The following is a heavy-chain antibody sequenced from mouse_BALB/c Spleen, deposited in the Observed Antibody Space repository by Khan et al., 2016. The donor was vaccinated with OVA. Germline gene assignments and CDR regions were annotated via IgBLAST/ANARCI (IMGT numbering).Heavy chain of an antibody. J-gene: IGHJ3*01. CDR2: ISPGSGDT. V-gene: IGHV1-77*01. Sequence: VQLKQSGAELARPGASVKLSCKASGYTFTDYYINWVKQRTGQGLEWIGEISPGSGDTYYNEKFKGKATLTADKSSSTVYMQLSSLTAEASAVYFCARRNYFGYTFAYWGQGTLVTVSA. CDR3: ARRNYFGYTFAY. CDR1: GYTFTDYY. D-gene: IGHD1-2*01.